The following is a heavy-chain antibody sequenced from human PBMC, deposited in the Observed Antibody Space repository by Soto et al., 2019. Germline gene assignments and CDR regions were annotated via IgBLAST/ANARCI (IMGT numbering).Heavy chain of an antibody. V-gene: IGHV1-18*04. J-gene: IGHJ4*02. Sequence: SVKVSCEASGYTLTSYGISWGRQAPGQGLEWMGWISAYNGNTNYAQKLQGRVTMTTDTSTSTAYMELRSLRSDDTAVYYCARIPYAVPAAIGYWGQGTLVTVSS. CDR3: ARIPYAVPAAIGY. CDR2: ISAYNGNT. CDR1: GYTLTSYG. D-gene: IGHD2-2*01.